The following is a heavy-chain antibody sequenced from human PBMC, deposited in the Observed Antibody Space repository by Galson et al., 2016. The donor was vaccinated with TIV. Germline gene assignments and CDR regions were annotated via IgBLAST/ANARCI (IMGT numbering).Heavy chain of an antibody. CDR3: ATSRGHYYGLDV. Sequence: QSGAEVKKPGESLKISCKASGYNFTTYWIGWVRQMPGKGLEWMGIIYPGDSDTRYNPSFQGQVTITADKSITTAYLQWSSLKASDTATYYCATSRGHYYGLDVWGQGTPVTVSS. V-gene: IGHV5-51*01. D-gene: IGHD2-2*01. CDR1: GYNFTTYW. J-gene: IGHJ6*02. CDR2: IYPGDSDT.